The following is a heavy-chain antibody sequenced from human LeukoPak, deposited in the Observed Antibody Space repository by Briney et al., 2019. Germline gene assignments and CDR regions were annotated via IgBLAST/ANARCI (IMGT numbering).Heavy chain of an antibody. CDR2: INWNGSTT. Sequence: GGSLRLSCAASGFTFGDYGMSWVRQGPGKGLEWVSAINWNGSTTGYVDSVKGRFTISRDNAKNSLYLQMNSLRAEDTGLYYCARGLYCSGRACYYFDYWGQGTLVTVSS. V-gene: IGHV3-20*04. CDR3: ARGLYCSGRACYYFDY. J-gene: IGHJ4*02. D-gene: IGHD2-15*01. CDR1: GFTFGDYG.